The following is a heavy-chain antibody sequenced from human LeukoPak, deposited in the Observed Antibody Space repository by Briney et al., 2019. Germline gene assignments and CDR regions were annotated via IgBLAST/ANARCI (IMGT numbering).Heavy chain of an antibody. CDR3: ARVTTNYFDY. CDR2: IYHSGST. V-gene: IGHV4-38-2*02. CDR1: GYSISSGYY. D-gene: IGHD1-1*01. J-gene: IGHJ4*02. Sequence: PSETPSLTCTVSGYSISSGYYWGWIRQPPGKGLEWIGSIYHSGSTYYNPSLKSRVTISVDTSKNQFSLKLSSVTAADTAVYYCARVTTNYFDYWGQGTLVTVSS.